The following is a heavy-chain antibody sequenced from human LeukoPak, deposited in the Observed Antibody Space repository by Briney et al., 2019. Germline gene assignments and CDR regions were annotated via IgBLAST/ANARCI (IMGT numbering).Heavy chain of an antibody. CDR1: GFTISAYW. J-gene: IGHJ4*02. CDR2: TKSDGRST. Sequence: GGSLRLSCAASGFTISAYWMHWVRQAPGKGPVWVAQTKSDGRSTTYADSVKGRFTISRDNAKNTLYLQMNSLRAEDTAVYYCAKSDDYWGQGTLVTVSS. V-gene: IGHV3-74*01. CDR3: AKSDDY.